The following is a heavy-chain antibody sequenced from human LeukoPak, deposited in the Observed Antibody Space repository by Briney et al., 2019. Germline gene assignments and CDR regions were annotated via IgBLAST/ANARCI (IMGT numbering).Heavy chain of an antibody. D-gene: IGHD3-22*01. J-gene: IGHJ5*02. CDR3: AREDYYDSGSFDP. Sequence: GASVKVSCKASGYTLNTFSISWVRQAPGQGLEWMGGLIPIFDTSNYAQKFQGRVTMTRNTSISTAYMELSSLRSEDTAVYYCAREDYYDSGSFDPWGQGTLVTVSS. V-gene: IGHV1-69*05. CDR2: LIPIFDTS. CDR1: GYTLNTFS.